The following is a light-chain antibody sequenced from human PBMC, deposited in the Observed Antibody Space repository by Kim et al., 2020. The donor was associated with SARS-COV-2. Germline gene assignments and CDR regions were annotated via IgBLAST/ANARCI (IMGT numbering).Light chain of an antibody. Sequence: SYELTQPPSVSVSPGQTASITCSGDKLGDKYACWYQQKPGQSPVLVIYQDSKRPSGIPERFSGSNSGNTATLTISGTQAMDEADYYCQGWDSSTVVFCGG. V-gene: IGLV3-1*01. J-gene: IGLJ2*01. CDR1: KLGDKY. CDR3: QGWDSSTVV. CDR2: QDS.